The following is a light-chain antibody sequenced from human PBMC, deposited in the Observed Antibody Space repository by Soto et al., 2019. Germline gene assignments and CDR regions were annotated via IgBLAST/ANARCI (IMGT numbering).Light chain of an antibody. CDR2: AAS. V-gene: IGKV3-15*01. CDR1: QGISSL. CDR3: QQYYDWPIT. Sequence: EIVLTQSPATLSVSPGERATLSCRASQGISSLLAWYQQKPGQAPRLLIYAASTRAAGIPARFSGSGSGTDFTLTISSLQSEDFAVYYCQQYYDWPITFGQGTRLDMK. J-gene: IGKJ5*01.